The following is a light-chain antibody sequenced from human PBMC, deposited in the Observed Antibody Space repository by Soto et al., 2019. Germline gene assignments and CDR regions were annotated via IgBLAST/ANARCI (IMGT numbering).Light chain of an antibody. CDR1: DIGRKS. CDR2: YEV. V-gene: IGLV3-21*01. CDR3: HVSDSDTNRVV. Sequence: SYELTQPPSVSVAPGMTARITCGGNDIGRKSVHWYQQKPGQAPVEVIYYEVDRPSGIPERFSGSNSGNTATLTITRVDAGDEADYYCHVSDSDTNRVVFGGGTKLIVL. J-gene: IGLJ2*01.